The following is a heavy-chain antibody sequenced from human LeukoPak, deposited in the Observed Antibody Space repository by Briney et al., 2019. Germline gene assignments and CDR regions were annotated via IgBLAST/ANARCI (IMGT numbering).Heavy chain of an antibody. CDR3: ARAMTTVTTGSDY. Sequence: ASVKVSCKASGYTFTGYYMHWVRQAPGQGLEWMGWINPNSGGTNYAQKFQGRVTMTRDTSISTAYMELSRLRSDDTAVYYCARAMTTVTTGSDYWGQGTLVTVSS. D-gene: IGHD4-11*01. CDR2: INPNSGGT. J-gene: IGHJ4*02. V-gene: IGHV1-2*02. CDR1: GYTFTGYY.